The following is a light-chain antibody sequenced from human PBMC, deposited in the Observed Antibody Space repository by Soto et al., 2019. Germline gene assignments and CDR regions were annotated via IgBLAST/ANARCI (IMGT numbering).Light chain of an antibody. CDR1: RSNIGGNY. Sequence: QAVVTQPPSASGTPGQRVTISCSGSRSNIGGNYVSWYQQLPGTAPKPFTFRNTQRPSGVLDRFSGSKSGTSASLAISGLRSEDESDYYCAAWDDSLGGSYVFGTGTKVTVL. CDR3: AAWDDSLGGSYV. V-gene: IGLV1-47*01. CDR2: RNT. J-gene: IGLJ1*01.